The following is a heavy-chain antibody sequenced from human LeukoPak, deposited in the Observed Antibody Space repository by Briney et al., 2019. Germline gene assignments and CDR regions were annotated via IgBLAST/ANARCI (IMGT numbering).Heavy chain of an antibody. Sequence: PGGSLRLSCAASGFTDSSYEMNWVRQAPGKGLEWVSYISSSTNTIYYADSVKGRFTVSRDNAKNSLYLQMNSLRAEDTAVYYCAREGFTMVRGVKYNWFDPWGQGTLVTVSS. J-gene: IGHJ5*02. CDR2: ISSSTNTI. CDR3: AREGFTMVRGVKYNWFDP. V-gene: IGHV3-48*03. CDR1: GFTDSSYE. D-gene: IGHD3-10*01.